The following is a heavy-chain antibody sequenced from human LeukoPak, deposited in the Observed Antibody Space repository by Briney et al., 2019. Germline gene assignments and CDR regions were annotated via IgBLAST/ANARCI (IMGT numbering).Heavy chain of an antibody. Sequence: SETLSLTCAVHGGSFSGYYWSWIRQPPGKGLEWIGEINHSGRTNYNTSLKSRVTISVDTSKNQFSLKLSTVTAADTAVYYCARVIRHFDRSYYYYYGMDVWGQGTTVTVSS. CDR2: INHSGRT. V-gene: IGHV4-34*01. CDR3: ARVIRHFDRSYYYYYGMDV. CDR1: GGSFSGYY. J-gene: IGHJ6*02. D-gene: IGHD3-9*01.